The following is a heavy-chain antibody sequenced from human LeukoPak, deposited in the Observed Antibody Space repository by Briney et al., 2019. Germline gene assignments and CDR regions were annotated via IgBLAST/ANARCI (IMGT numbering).Heavy chain of an antibody. CDR3: ARSVRDVWGTYRPFDY. D-gene: IGHD3-16*02. V-gene: IGHV4-34*01. CDR1: GGSFSGYY. J-gene: IGHJ4*02. Sequence: SETLSLTCAVYGGSFSGYYWSWIRQPPGKGLEWIGEITHSGSTNYNPSLKSRVTISVDTSKNQFSLKLSSVTAADTAVYYCARSVRDVWGTYRPFDYWGQGTLVPVSS. CDR2: ITHSGST.